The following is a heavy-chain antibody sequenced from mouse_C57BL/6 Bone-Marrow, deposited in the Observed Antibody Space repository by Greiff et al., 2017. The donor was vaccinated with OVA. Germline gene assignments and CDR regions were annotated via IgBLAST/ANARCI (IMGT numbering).Heavy chain of an antibody. CDR3: ARRNYYGSSYGGYFDV. J-gene: IGHJ1*03. CDR1: GYTFTSYW. Sequence: QVQLQQSGAELVKPGASVKMSCKASGYTFTSYWITWVKQRPGQGLEWIGDIYPGSGSTNYNEKFKSKATLTVDTSSSTAYMQLSSLTSEDSAVYYCARRNYYGSSYGGYFDVWGTGTTVTVSS. V-gene: IGHV1-55*01. D-gene: IGHD1-1*01. CDR2: IYPGSGST.